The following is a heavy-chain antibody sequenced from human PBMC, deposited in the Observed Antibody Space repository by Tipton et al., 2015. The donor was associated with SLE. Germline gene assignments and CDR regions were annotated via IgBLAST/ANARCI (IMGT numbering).Heavy chain of an antibody. J-gene: IGHJ3*02. V-gene: IGHV4-39*01. CDR2: IYNSGST. D-gene: IGHD6-6*01. CDR3: ARHEKTLAATNGFEI. CDR1: GGSISSSPYY. Sequence: TLSLTCTVSGGSISSSPYYWAWIRQTPGKGLEWIGGIYNSGSTYFNPSLKSRVTISVDTSKNQFSLKLSSVTAEDTAVYYCARHEKTLAATNGFEIWGLGTLVTVSS.